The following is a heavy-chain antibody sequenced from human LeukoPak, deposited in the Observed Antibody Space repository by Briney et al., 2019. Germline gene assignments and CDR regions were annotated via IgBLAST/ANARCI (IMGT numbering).Heavy chain of an antibody. CDR1: GYTFTSYA. V-gene: IGHV7-4-1*02. CDR2: INTNTGNP. Sequence: ASVEVSCKAPGYTFTSYAMNWVRQAPGQGLEWMGWINTNTGNPTYAQGFTGRFVFSLDTSVSTAYLQISSLKAEDTAVYYCAREEMGQPVLGDYYYYMDVWGKGTTVTVSS. D-gene: IGHD1-26*01. CDR3: AREEMGQPVLGDYYYYMDV. J-gene: IGHJ6*03.